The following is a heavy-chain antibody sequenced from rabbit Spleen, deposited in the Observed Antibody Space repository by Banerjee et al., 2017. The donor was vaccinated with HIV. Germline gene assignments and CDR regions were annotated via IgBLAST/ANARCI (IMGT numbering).Heavy chain of an antibody. J-gene: IGHJ6*01. D-gene: IGHD1-1*01. CDR1: GFDLSNYYY. V-gene: IGHV1S40*01. CDR2: IYASGVIT. Sequence: QSLEESGGGLVKPEGSLTLTCKASGFDLSNYYYMCWVRQAPGKGLQWIACIYASGVITWYASWAKGRFTISKTSSTTVTLQMTRLTAADTATYFCARDTSSSFSSYGMDLWGQGTLVTVS. CDR3: ARDTSSSFSSYGMDL.